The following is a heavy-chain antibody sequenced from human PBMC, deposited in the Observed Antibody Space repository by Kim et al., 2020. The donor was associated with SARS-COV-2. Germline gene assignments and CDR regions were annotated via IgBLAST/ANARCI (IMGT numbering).Heavy chain of an antibody. V-gene: IGHV3-30*18. CDR2: ISYDGSNK. D-gene: IGHD2-8*01. Sequence: GGSLRLSCAASGFTFSSYGMHWVRQAPGKGLEWVAVISYDGSNKYYADSVKGRFTISRDNSKNTLYLQMNSPRAEDTAVYYCAKRYCTNGVCYSPPYYY. CDR1: GFTFSSYG. J-gene: IGHJ6*01. CDR3: AKRYCTNGVCYSPPYYY.